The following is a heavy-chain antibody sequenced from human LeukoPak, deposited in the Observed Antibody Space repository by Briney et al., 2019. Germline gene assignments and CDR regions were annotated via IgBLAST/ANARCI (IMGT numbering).Heavy chain of an antibody. CDR2: INWNGGST. J-gene: IGHJ4*02. CDR3: ARDRLAVAGYFDY. D-gene: IGHD6-19*01. Sequence: GGSLRLSCAASGFTFYDYGMSWVRQAPGKGLEWVSGINWNGGSTVYADSVKGRFTISRDNAKNSLYLQMNSLRAEDTALYYCARDRLAVAGYFDYWGQGTLVTVSS. CDR1: GFTFYDYG. V-gene: IGHV3-20*04.